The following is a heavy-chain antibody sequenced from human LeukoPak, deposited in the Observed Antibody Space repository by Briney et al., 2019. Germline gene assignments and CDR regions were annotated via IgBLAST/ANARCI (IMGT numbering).Heavy chain of an antibody. D-gene: IGHD6-13*01. CDR2: IKRQSDGGTT. Sequence: GGSLRLSCTASGLTLTNAWVSWVRQAPGKGLEWVGRIKRQSDGGTTDYAAPVSGRFTISRDDSKNTLYLQMNSLKTEDTAVYYCTTDFEAAALTFDPWGQGTLVTVSS. CDR1: GLTLTNAW. CDR3: TTDFEAAALTFDP. V-gene: IGHV3-15*01. J-gene: IGHJ5*02.